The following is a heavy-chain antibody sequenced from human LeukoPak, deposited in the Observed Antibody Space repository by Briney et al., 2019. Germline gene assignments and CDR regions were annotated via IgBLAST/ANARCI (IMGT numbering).Heavy chain of an antibody. CDR1: GFTFSSYG. J-gene: IGHJ4*02. V-gene: IGHV3-30*03. D-gene: IGHD3-9*01. CDR2: ISYDGSNK. CDR3: ARDRYDILTGYYDRWHYFDY. Sequence: PGGSLRLSCAASGFTFSSYGMHWVRQAPGKGLEWVAVISYDGSNKYYADSVKGRFTISRDNSKNTLYLQMNSLRAEDTAVYYCARDRYDILTGYYDRWHYFDYWGQGTLVTASS.